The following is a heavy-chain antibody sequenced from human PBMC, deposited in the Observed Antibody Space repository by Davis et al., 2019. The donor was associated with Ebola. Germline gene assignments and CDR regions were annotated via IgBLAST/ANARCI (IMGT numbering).Heavy chain of an antibody. CDR3: ARVRSGSYWRYFDY. J-gene: IGHJ4*02. CDR1: GFTFSSYW. Sequence: LSLTCAASGFTFSSYWMHWVRQAPGKGLVWVSRINSDGSSTSYADSVKGRFTISRDNAKNTLYLQMNSLRAEDTAVYYCARVRSGSYWRYFDYWGQGTLVTVSS. CDR2: INSDGSST. D-gene: IGHD1-26*01. V-gene: IGHV3-74*01.